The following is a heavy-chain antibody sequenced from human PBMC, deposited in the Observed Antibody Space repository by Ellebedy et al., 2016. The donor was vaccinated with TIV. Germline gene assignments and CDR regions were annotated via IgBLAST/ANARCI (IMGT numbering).Heavy chain of an antibody. V-gene: IGHV3-30*01. D-gene: IGHD3-10*01. CDR1: GFTFSSYS. J-gene: IGHJ4*02. Sequence: PGGSLRLSCAASGFTFSSYSMQWVRQAPGKGLEWVASMSHDGSRKDYADSVKGRFTISRDNSKSTLYLQMNSLRPEDTALYYCARVLWFGETGDDQDNWGQGTLVSVSS. CDR3: ARVLWFGETGDDQDN. CDR2: MSHDGSRK.